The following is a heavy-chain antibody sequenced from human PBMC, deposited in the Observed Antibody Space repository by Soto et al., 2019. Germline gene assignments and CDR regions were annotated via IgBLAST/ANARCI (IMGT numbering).Heavy chain of an antibody. CDR3: AASIFYYGMDV. V-gene: IGHV5-51*01. Sequence: RKISCKGSGYTFTNYWIGWVRQMPGKGLEWMGIIYPGDSDTKYNPSFQGQVTISADKSITTTYLQWSSLKASDTAIYYCAASIFYYGMDVWGQGTTVTVSS. J-gene: IGHJ6*02. CDR2: IYPGDSDT. CDR1: GYTFTNYW.